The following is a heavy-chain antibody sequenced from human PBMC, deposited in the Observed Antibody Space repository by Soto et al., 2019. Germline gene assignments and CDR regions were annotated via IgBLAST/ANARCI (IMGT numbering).Heavy chain of an antibody. CDR1: GFTFSSYG. D-gene: IGHD2-15*01. Sequence: GGSLRLFCAASGFTFSSYGMHWVRQAPGKGLEWVAVISYDGSNKYYADSVKGRFTISRDNSKNTLYLQMNSLRAEDTAVYYCAKGRGWSIDYWGQGTLVTVSS. J-gene: IGHJ4*02. CDR3: AKGRGWSIDY. V-gene: IGHV3-30*18. CDR2: ISYDGSNK.